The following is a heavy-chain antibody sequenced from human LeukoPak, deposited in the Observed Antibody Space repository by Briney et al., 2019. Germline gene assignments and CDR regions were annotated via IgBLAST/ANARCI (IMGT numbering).Heavy chain of an antibody. D-gene: IGHD1-20*01. CDR1: GVTFSSYS. V-gene: IGHV3-21*01. CDR3: ARDLGMTGPSEFDY. J-gene: IGHJ4*02. CDR2: ISSSSSYI. Sequence: PGGPLRLSCAASGVTFSSYSMNWVRQAPGKGLEWVSSISSSSSYIYYADSVKGRSTISKDNAKNSLYLQMTSLRAEDTAVYYCARDLGMTGPSEFDYWGQGTLVTVSS.